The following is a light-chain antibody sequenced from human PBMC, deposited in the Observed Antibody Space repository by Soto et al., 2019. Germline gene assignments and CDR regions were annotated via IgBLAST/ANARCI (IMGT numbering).Light chain of an antibody. CDR2: GAS. Sequence: IMMTQSPATLSVSPGERVTLSFRTSHSVNSHLAWYQQKPGQAPRLLLYGASTRATGIPVRFSGSGFGTEFTLTISSLQSEDFAVYYCQQYKNWPLFGQGTRLEI. J-gene: IGKJ5*01. V-gene: IGKV3-15*01. CDR1: HSVNSH. CDR3: QQYKNWPL.